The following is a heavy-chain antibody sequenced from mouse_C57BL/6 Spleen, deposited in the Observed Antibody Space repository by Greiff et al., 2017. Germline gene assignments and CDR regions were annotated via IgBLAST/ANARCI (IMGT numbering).Heavy chain of an antibody. D-gene: IGHD3-2*02. CDR3: ARRGTAQATLFDY. V-gene: IGHV1-82*01. CDR1: GYAFSSSW. J-gene: IGHJ2*01. Sequence: QVQLQQSGPELVKPGASVKISCKASGYAFSSSWMNWVKQRPGKGLEWIGRIYPGDGDTNYNGKFKGKATLTADKSSSTAYMQLSSLTSEDSAVYFCARRGTAQATLFDYWGQGTTLTVSS. CDR2: IYPGDGDT.